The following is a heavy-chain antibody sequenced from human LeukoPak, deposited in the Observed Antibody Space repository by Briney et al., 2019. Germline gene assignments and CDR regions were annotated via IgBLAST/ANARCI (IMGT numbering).Heavy chain of an antibody. D-gene: IGHD2-15*01. CDR3: ARDLRGGEAY. CDR2: INWSGTRT. V-gene: IGHV3-20*04. CDR1: GFTFDDYG. Sequence: PGGSLGLSCAASGFTFDDYGMSWVRQAPGKGLEWVSGINWSGTRTGYADSVKGRFTTSRDNARNSLSLQMNSLRAEDTALYYCARDLRGGEAYWGQGTLVTVSS. J-gene: IGHJ4*02.